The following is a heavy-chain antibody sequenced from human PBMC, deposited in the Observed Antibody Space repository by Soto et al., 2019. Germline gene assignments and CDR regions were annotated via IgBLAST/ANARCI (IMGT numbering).Heavy chain of an antibody. V-gene: IGHV1-46*01. CDR3: ARSYVTSRPIDF. Sequence: GASVKVSCKASGYSLTSYYMHWLRQAPGQGLEWMGITNPSDGSTNYAQKFRGRVTMTSDTSTSTVYMEMSSLRSEDTAMYYCARSYVTSRPIDFWGQGTLVTVSS. CDR1: GYSLTSYY. CDR2: TNPSDGST. J-gene: IGHJ4*02. D-gene: IGHD3-10*02.